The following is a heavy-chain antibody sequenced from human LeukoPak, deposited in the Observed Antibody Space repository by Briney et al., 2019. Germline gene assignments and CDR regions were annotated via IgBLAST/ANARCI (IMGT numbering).Heavy chain of an antibody. CDR1: GFPLSSYA. CDR3: ARAPVTSCRGAFCYPFDY. CDR2: TSSSDDGT. Sequence: GGSLRLSCAASGFPLSSYAMSWVRQVPGKGLEWVSATSSSDDGTYHADSVRGRFTIYRDNFRNTLYLQMNRLRVEDAALYYCARAPVTSCRGAFCYPFDYWGQGTLVTVSS. D-gene: IGHD2-15*01. J-gene: IGHJ4*02. V-gene: IGHV3-23*01.